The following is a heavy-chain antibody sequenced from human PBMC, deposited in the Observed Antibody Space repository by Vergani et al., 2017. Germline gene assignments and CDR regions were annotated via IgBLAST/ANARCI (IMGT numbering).Heavy chain of an antibody. Sequence: EVQLVESGGGLVKPGGSLRLSCAASGFTFSSYSMNWVRQAPGKGLEWVSSISSSSSYIYYADSVKGRFTISRDNSKNTLYLQMNSLRAEDTAVYYCARDQWELLLYYYGMDVWGQGTTVTVSS. CDR2: ISSSSSYI. CDR3: ARDQWELLLYYYGMDV. V-gene: IGHV3-21*01. CDR1: GFTFSSYS. J-gene: IGHJ6*02. D-gene: IGHD1-26*01.